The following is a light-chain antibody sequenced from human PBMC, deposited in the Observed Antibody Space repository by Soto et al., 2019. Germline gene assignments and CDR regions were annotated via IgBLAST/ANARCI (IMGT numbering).Light chain of an antibody. CDR3: LQDYNYPHT. CDR2: AAS. V-gene: IGKV1-6*01. CDR1: QGIRND. Sequence: AIQITHSPSSLSASLGYRFTVTCLASQGIRNDLGWYQQKPGKAPKLLIYAASSLQSGVPSRFSGSGSGTDFTLTISSLQPEDFATYYCLQDYNYPHTFGQGTKVDIK. J-gene: IGKJ1*01.